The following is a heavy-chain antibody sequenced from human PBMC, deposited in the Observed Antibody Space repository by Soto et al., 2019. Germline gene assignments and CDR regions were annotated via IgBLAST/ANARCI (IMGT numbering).Heavy chain of an antibody. D-gene: IGHD2-8*01. V-gene: IGHV1-69*01. CDR2: IIPMSGTT. CDR3: ARNGFNWSYLGK. J-gene: IGHJ4*03. Sequence: QVQLVQSGAEVKKPGSSVKVSCKASGGTFYYGISWVRQAPGQGLEWMGGIIPMSGTTNYAQKFQDRVTINADESTNPGHLELRRLEIEGTAVYYCARNGFNWSYLGKWGQGTLVPVSS. CDR1: GGTFYYG.